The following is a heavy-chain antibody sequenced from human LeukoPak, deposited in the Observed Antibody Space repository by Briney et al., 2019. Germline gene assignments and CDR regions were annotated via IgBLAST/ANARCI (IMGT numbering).Heavy chain of an antibody. Sequence: ASVKVSCKASGYTFTSYGISWVRQAPGQGLEWMGWISAYNGNTNYAQKLQGRVTMTTDTSTSTAYMELRSLRSDDTAVYYCASGALPDYYDSSGYYPSLDYWGQGTLVTVSS. J-gene: IGHJ4*02. CDR3: ASGALPDYYDSSGYYPSLDY. CDR1: GYTFTSYG. V-gene: IGHV1-18*01. CDR2: ISAYNGNT. D-gene: IGHD3-22*01.